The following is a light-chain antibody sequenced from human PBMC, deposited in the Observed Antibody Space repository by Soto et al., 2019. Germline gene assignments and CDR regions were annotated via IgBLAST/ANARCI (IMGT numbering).Light chain of an antibody. CDR3: FSYAGNSVYV. V-gene: IGLV2-23*02. CDR1: SSDIGSYNH. J-gene: IGLJ1*01. CDR2: AVS. Sequence: QSVLTQPASVSGSPGQSITISCSGTSSDIGSYNHVAWYQQFPGKSPKLMIYAVSDRPSGVSDRFSGSKSGITASLTISGLQTEDEADYYCFSYAGNSVYVFGTGTKVTVL.